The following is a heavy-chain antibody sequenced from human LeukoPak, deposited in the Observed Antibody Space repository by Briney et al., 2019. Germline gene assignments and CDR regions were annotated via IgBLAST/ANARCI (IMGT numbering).Heavy chain of an antibody. CDR2: IFHSGST. D-gene: IGHD6-6*01. J-gene: IGHJ5*02. V-gene: IGHV4-4*02. CDR3: ARGRAARPRRHGSNWFDP. CDR1: GGSISSSNW. Sequence: PSGTLSLTCAVSGGSISSSNWWSWVRQPPGKGLEWIGEIFHSGSTNYNPSLKSRVTISVDKSKNQFSLKLSSVTAADTAVYYCARGRAARPRRHGSNWFDPWGQGTLVTVSS.